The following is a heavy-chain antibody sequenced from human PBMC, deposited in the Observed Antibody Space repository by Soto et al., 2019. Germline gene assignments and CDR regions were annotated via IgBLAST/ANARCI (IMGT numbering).Heavy chain of an antibody. Sequence: EVQLVESGGGLVQPGGSLRLSCAASGFTFSSYDMHWVRQGSGKGLEWVSSIASTVDPYYPGSAEGRFTISRENAKNSLYLQINSLRIGDTAVYYCAREGTGGGFDIWGQGTLVTVSS. J-gene: IGHJ3*02. V-gene: IGHV3-13*04. CDR1: GFTFSSYD. D-gene: IGHD1-1*01. CDR3: AREGTGGGFDI. CDR2: IASTVDP.